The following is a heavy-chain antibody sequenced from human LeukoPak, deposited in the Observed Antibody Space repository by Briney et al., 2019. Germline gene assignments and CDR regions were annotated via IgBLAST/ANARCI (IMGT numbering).Heavy chain of an antibody. Sequence: SETLSLTCTVSGGSISSHYWSWIRQPPEKGLEWTGYIYHSGSTNYNPSLKSRVTISVDTSKNQFYLKLSSVTAADTAVYYCARDDTAYDILTGAAGYYYMDVWGKGTTVTVSS. V-gene: IGHV4-59*11. CDR3: ARDDTAYDILTGAAGYYYMDV. CDR2: IYHSGST. D-gene: IGHD3-9*01. CDR1: GGSISSHY. J-gene: IGHJ6*03.